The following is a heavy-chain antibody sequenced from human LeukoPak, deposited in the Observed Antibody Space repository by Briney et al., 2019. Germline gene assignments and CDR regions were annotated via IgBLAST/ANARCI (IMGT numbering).Heavy chain of an antibody. J-gene: IGHJ4*02. D-gene: IGHD3-10*01. CDR1: GGSISSYY. CDR2: IYYSGST. CDR3: AREKNSGGLFDY. V-gene: IGHV4-59*12. Sequence: SETLSLTCTVSGGSISSYYWSWIRQPPGKGLEWIGYIYYSGSTNYNPSLKSRVTISVDRSKNQFSLKLSSVTAADTAVYYCAREKNSGGLFDYWGQGTLVTVSS.